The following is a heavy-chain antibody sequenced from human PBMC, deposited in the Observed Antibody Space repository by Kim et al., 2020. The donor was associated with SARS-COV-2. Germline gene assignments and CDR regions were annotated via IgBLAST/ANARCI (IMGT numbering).Heavy chain of an antibody. CDR3: ARHLPPQLIVGAMVGPYYFDY. CDR1: GGSISSSSYY. CDR2: IYYSGST. Sequence: SETLSLTCTVSGGSISSSSYYWGWIRQPPGKGLEWIGSIYYSGSTYYNPSLKSRVTISVDTSKNQFSLKLSSVTAADTAVYYCARHLPPQLIVGAMVGPYYFDYWGQGTLVTVSS. D-gene: IGHD1-26*01. J-gene: IGHJ4*02. V-gene: IGHV4-39*01.